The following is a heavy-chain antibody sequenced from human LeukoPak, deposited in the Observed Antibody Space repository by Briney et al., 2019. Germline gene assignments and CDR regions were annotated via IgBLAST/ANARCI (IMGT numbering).Heavy chain of an antibody. CDR2: ISYDGSNK. D-gene: IGHD6-19*01. Sequence: GGSLRLSCAASGFTFSSYGMHWARQAPGKGLKGVAVISYDGSNKYYADSVKGRFTISRDNSKNTLYLQMNSLRAEDTAVYYCAKDLGSSGWFNDYWGQGTLVTVSS. J-gene: IGHJ4*02. V-gene: IGHV3-30*18. CDR1: GFTFSSYG. CDR3: AKDLGSSGWFNDY.